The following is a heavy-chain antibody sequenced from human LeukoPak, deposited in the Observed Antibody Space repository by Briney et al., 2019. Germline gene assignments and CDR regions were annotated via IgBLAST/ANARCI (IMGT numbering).Heavy chain of an antibody. V-gene: IGHV3-23*01. CDR1: GFTFSSYG. CDR2: ISGSGGST. Sequence: PGGSLRLSCAASGFTFSSYGMSWVRQAPGKGLEWVSAISGSGGSTYYADSVKGRFTISRDNSKNTLYLQMGSLRAEDMAVYYCARGVLSENYFDYWGQGTLVTVSS. CDR3: ARGVLSENYFDY. J-gene: IGHJ4*02. D-gene: IGHD1-26*01.